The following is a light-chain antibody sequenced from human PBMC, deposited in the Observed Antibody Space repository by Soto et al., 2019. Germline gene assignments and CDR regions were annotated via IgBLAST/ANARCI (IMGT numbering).Light chain of an antibody. CDR1: NTDSRHYKD. CDR3: SSYAGSDNVL. V-gene: IGLV2-8*01. J-gene: IGLJ2*01. Sequence: QSVLTQPPSVSGSPGQSVTISCAVTNTDSRHYKDVSWYQQRPGKAPKLVIFEVNKRPSGVPDRFSGSKSGNTTSLSVSGLLAEDEADYFCSSYAGSDNVLFGGGTQRTV. CDR2: EVN.